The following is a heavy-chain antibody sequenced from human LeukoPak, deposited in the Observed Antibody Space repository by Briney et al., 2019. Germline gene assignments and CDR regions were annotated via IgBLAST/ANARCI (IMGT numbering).Heavy chain of an antibody. D-gene: IGHD2-15*01. CDR2: IYTSGST. CDR3: AVVVAATDAFDI. V-gene: IGHV4-4*07. CDR1: SGSISSYY. Sequence: SETLSLTCTVSSGSISSYYWSWIRQPAGKGLEWIGRIYTSGSTNYNPSLKSRVTISVDTSKNQFSLKLSSVTAADTAVYYCAVVVAATDAFDIWGQGTMVTVSS. J-gene: IGHJ3*02.